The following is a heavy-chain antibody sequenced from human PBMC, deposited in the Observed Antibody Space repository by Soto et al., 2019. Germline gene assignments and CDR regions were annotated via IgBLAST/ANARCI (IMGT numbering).Heavy chain of an antibody. D-gene: IGHD5-12*01. CDR1: GGSFSYYY. CDR3: ARGPDIVATITRSFDF. J-gene: IGHJ4*02. V-gene: IGHV4-34*01. Sequence: PSETLSLTCAVYGGSFSYYYWSWIRQPPGKGLEWIGEINHSGSTNYKPSLKSRVTMSVDTSKNQFSLKLSSVTAVDTAVYYCARGPDIVATITRSFDFWGQGILVTVSS. CDR2: INHSGST.